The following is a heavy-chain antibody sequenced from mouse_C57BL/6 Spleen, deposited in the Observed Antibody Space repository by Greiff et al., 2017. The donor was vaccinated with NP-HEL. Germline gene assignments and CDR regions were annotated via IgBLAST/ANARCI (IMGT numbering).Heavy chain of an antibody. CDR2: ISSGSSTI. CDR1: GFTFSDYG. Sequence: EVQLVESGGGLVKPGGFLKLSCAASGFTFSDYGMHWVRQAPEKGLEWVAYISSGSSTIYYADTVKGRFTISRDNAKNTLFLQMTILRSEDTAMYYCAIPLSSYWGQGTLVTVSA. J-gene: IGHJ3*01. V-gene: IGHV5-17*01. CDR3: AIPLSSY.